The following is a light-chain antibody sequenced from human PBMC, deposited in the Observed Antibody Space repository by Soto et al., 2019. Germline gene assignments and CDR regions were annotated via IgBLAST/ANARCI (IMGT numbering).Light chain of an antibody. Sequence: EILLTQSPATLSLSPGERGTLSCRASQSVSSYLAWYQQKPGQAPRILIYDASNRDTGIPARFSGSGSGTDFTLTISRLEPEDFEVYYCQQRSNWPITFGQGTRLEI. J-gene: IGKJ5*01. CDR1: QSVSSY. V-gene: IGKV3-11*01. CDR2: DAS. CDR3: QQRSNWPIT.